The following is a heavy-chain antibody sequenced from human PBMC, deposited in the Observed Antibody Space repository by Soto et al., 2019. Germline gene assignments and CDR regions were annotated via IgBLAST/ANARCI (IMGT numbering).Heavy chain of an antibody. CDR3: ARDRGGSYKDYYYGMDV. V-gene: IGHV1-69*06. CDR2: IIPIFGTA. Sequence: GASVKVSCTASGGTISTYAISCVRQAPGQGLEWMGGIIPIFGTANYAQKFQGRVTITADKSTSTAYMELSSLRSEDTAVYYCARDRGGSYKDYYYGMDVWGQGTTVTVSS. D-gene: IGHD1-26*01. J-gene: IGHJ6*02. CDR1: GGTISTYA.